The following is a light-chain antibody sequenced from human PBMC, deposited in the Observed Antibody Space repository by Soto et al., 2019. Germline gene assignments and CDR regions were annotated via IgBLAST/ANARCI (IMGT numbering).Light chain of an antibody. CDR1: QSASVN. V-gene: IGKV3-11*01. Sequence: EVVLTQSPAILSLSPGERATLSCRASQSASVNFAWYQRKPGQAPRPLIYSASDRAPGIPARFSGSGSGTDFTLTISSLEPEDFAVYYCQERNRWPRGTFGAGTKVDIK. CDR2: SAS. J-gene: IGKJ4*01. CDR3: QERNRWPRGT.